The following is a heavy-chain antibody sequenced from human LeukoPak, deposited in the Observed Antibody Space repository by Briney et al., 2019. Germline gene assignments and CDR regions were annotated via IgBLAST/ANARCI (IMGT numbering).Heavy chain of an antibody. CDR1: GGSFSGYY. J-gene: IGHJ2*01. D-gene: IGHD6-13*01. V-gene: IGHV4-34*01. CDR3: ARVYYSSSYDYWYFDL. Sequence: SETLSLTCAVYGGSFSGYYWSWIRQSPGKGLDWIGEINHSGSTNYNPSLKSRVTISVDTSKNQFSLKLRSVTAADTAVYYCARVYYSSSYDYWYFDLWGRGTLVTVSS. CDR2: INHSGST.